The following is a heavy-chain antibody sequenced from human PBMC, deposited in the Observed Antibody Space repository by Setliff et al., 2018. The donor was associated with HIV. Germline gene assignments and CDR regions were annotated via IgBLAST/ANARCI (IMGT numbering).Heavy chain of an antibody. J-gene: IGHJ6*02. Sequence: ETLSLTCSVSGSSISDHYWWAWVRQAPGKGLEYIGTIFHRGGTFNNPSLKSRVTMSVDTSKNQFSLKLSSVTAADTAVYYCAREDYYYYGMDVWGQGTTVTVSS. CDR3: AREDYYYYGMDV. V-gene: IGHV4-38-2*02. CDR2: IFHRGGT. CDR1: GSSISDHYW.